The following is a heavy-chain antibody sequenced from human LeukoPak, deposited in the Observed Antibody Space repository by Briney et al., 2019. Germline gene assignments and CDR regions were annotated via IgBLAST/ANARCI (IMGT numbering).Heavy chain of an antibody. J-gene: IGHJ4*02. CDR3: VKDYYDSVRPLFDH. CDR1: GFTFSDYY. CDR2: ISSSGSTI. V-gene: IGHV3-11*01. D-gene: IGHD3-22*01. Sequence: GGSLRLSCAASGFTFSDYYMSWIRQAPGKGLEWVSYISSSGSTIYYADSVKGRFTISRDNAKNSLYLQMNSLRAEDTAVYYCVKDYYDSVRPLFDHWGQGTLVTVSS.